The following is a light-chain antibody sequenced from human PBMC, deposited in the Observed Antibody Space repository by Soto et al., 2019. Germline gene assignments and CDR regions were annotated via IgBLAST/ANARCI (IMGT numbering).Light chain of an antibody. CDR2: AAS. CDR3: QQANSCPIT. Sequence: QMTQCLTSLSASVGDRVTITCRSSQGISSWLAWYQKKPGKAPNLLIYAASSLQSGVPSRFSGSESGTDFTLTISCLQPEDCAIYFCQQANSCPITFCHGTRLEIK. V-gene: IGKV1-12*01. J-gene: IGKJ5*01. CDR1: QGISSW.